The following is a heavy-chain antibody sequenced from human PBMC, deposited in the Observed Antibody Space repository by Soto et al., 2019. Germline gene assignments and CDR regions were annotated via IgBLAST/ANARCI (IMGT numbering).Heavy chain of an antibody. V-gene: IGHV4-39*01. CDR3: VRQRPPVLRRQLDAFDI. Sequence: QVQLQESGPGLVKPSETLSLTCTVSGGFISNSYYWGWIRQPPGKGLEWIGSVYSSGSTYYNPSLKSRVSISVDTSKTQFSLKLTSVTDADTAVYYCVRQRPPVLRRQLDAFDIWGPGIVGLVSS. D-gene: IGHD4-17*01. CDR2: VYSSGST. J-gene: IGHJ3*02. CDR1: GGFISNSYY.